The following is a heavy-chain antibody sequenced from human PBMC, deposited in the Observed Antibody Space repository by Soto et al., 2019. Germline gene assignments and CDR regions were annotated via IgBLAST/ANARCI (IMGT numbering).Heavy chain of an antibody. CDR3: VRGQGVAVIESEENWFDP. CDR2: IYYTGTT. Sequence: PSETLSLTCTISGGSISNTDHFWGWLRQSPGKGLEWIGSIYYTGTTYYNPSLGSRVTISVDTSKNQFSLRLGSVTGTDTAVYYCVRGQGVAVIESEENWFDPWGQGTPVTVSS. CDR1: GGSISNTDHF. J-gene: IGHJ5*02. V-gene: IGHV4-39*01. D-gene: IGHD6-19*01.